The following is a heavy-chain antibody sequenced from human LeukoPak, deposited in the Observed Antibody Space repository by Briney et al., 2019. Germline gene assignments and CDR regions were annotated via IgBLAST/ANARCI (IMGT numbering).Heavy chain of an antibody. CDR2: IYYSGST. CDR1: GGSISSSSYY. CDR3: ARDFLGYSYGWDYYYMDV. J-gene: IGHJ6*03. D-gene: IGHD5-18*01. Sequence: PSETLPLTCTVYGGSISSSSYYWGWIRQPPGKGLEWIGSIYYSGSTYYNPSLKSRVTISVDTSKNQFSLKLSSVAAADTAVYYCARDFLGYSYGWDYYYMDVWGKGTTVTVSS. V-gene: IGHV4-39*02.